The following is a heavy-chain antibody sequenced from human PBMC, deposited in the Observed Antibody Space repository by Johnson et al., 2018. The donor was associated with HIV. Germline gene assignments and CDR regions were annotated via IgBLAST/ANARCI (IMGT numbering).Heavy chain of an antibody. CDR1: GFTFSSYG. Sequence: QVQLVESGGGVVQPGGSLRLSCAASGFTFSSYGMHWVRQAPGKGLEWVAFIRYDGSNKYYADSVKGRFTISRENSKNTLYLQMNSLRAGDTAGYYWARGGREAFDIWGQGTMVTVSS. CDR2: IRYDGSNK. J-gene: IGHJ3*02. D-gene: IGHD1-26*01. CDR3: ARGGREAFDI. V-gene: IGHV3-30*02.